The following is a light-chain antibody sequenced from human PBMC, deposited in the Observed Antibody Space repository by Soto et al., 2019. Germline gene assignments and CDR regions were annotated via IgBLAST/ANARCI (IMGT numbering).Light chain of an antibody. J-gene: IGKJ5*01. Sequence: ELVMTQSPATLSVSPGERATLSCRASQSVSSNLAWYQQKPGQAPRLLIYGASTRATGIPARFSGSGSGTEFTLTISSLQSEDLAVYYCQQYNNWPPITVGQGTRLAIK. CDR2: GAS. CDR1: QSVSSN. CDR3: QQYNNWPPIT. V-gene: IGKV3D-15*01.